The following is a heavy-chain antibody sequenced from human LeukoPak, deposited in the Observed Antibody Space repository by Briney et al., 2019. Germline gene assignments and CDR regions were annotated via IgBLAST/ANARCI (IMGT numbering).Heavy chain of an antibody. D-gene: IGHD3-10*01. V-gene: IGHV1-2*02. CDR1: GYTXTGYY. Sequence: ASVKVSCKTSGYTXTGYYMHWVRQAPGQGLEWMGWINPNTGGTYYAQKFQGRVTMTRDTSITTAYMELSSLRYDDTAVYYCARLHVGTYYYGSGTYYIDYWGQGTLVTVSS. CDR3: ARLHVGTYYYGSGTYYIDY. J-gene: IGHJ4*02. CDR2: INPNTGGT.